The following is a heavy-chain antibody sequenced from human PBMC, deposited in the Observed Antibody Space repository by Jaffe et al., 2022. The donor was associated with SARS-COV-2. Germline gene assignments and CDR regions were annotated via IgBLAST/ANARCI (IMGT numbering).Heavy chain of an antibody. Sequence: QLQLQESGPGLVRPSETLSLTCTVSGDSISSNDYYWGWIRQPPGKGLEWIGGIFYSGITYQNPSFKSRVTISVDTSKNQFSLKLSSVTAADTAVYYCARHPFTLGEIKGLYYGMDVWGQGTTVTVSS. V-gene: IGHV4-39*01. CDR2: IFYSGIT. CDR3: ARHPFTLGEIKGLYYGMDV. J-gene: IGHJ6*02. CDR1: GDSISSNDYY. D-gene: IGHD3-10*01.